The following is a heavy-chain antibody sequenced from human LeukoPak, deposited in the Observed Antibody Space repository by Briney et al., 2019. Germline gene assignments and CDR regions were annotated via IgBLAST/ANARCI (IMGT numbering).Heavy chain of an antibody. Sequence: GGSLRLSCAASGFTFSNAWMSWVRQAPGKGLEWVANIKQDGSEKYYVDSVKGRFTISRDNAKNSLYLQMNSLRAEDTAVYYCASPGGGWYYFDYWGQGTLVTVSS. CDR2: IKQDGSEK. V-gene: IGHV3-7*01. D-gene: IGHD6-19*01. J-gene: IGHJ4*02. CDR1: GFTFSNAW. CDR3: ASPGGGWYYFDY.